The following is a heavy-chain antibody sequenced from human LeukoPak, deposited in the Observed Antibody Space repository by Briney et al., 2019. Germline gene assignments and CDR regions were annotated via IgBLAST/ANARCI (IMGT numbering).Heavy chain of an antibody. Sequence: GGSLRLSCAASGFIFSDYYMSWIRQAPGKGLEWVSYISSSSSSPIYYADSVKGRFTISRDNAKNSLYLQMNSLRAEDTAVYYCARELNGAFDAWGQGTLVTVSS. CDR2: ISSSSSSPI. CDR1: GFIFSDYY. V-gene: IGHV3-11*04. D-gene: IGHD1-1*01. CDR3: ARELNGAFDA. J-gene: IGHJ5*02.